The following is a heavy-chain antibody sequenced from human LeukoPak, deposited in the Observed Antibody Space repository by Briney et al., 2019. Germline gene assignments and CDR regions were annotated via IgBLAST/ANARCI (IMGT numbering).Heavy chain of an antibody. CDR1: GYTFTSYF. D-gene: IGHD6-19*01. V-gene: IGHV1-46*01. J-gene: IGHJ3*02. CDR2: INPSGGST. Sequence: ASVKVSCKSYGYTFTSYFMHWVRQAPGQGLEWMGIINPSGGSTNYAQKFQGRVTMTTNTSTSTAYMELRSLRSDDTAVYYCARFGLGKHIEVAGIPFDIWGQGTMITVSS. CDR3: ARFGLGKHIEVAGIPFDI.